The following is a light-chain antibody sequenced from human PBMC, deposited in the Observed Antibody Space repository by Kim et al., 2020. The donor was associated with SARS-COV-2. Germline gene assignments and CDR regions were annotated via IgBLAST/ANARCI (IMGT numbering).Light chain of an antibody. Sequence: ETMMTQSPATLSVSPGERVTLSCRASQSVDRNLAWYQQKPGQAPRLLIYGASTRATGISARFSASGSGTEFILTINSLQSEDFAVYYCQQYNDWPPLTFGGGTKLEI. CDR3: QQYNDWPPLT. J-gene: IGKJ4*01. CDR2: GAS. CDR1: QSVDRN. V-gene: IGKV3-15*01.